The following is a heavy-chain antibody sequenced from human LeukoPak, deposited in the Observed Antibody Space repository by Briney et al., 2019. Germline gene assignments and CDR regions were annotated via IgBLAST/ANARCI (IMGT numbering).Heavy chain of an antibody. Sequence: SVKVSCKASGYTFRDYYIHWVRQAPGQGLEWMGGIIPIFGTANYAQKFQGRVTITADESTSTAYMELSSLRSEDTAVYYCARGRGRIEYSSSRIDYWGQGTLVTVSS. J-gene: IGHJ4*02. V-gene: IGHV1-69*13. CDR3: ARGRGRIEYSSSRIDY. D-gene: IGHD6-6*01. CDR2: IIPIFGTA. CDR1: GYTFRDYY.